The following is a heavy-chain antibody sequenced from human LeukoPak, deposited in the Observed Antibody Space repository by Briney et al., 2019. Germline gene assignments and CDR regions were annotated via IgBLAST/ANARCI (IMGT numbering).Heavy chain of an antibody. J-gene: IGHJ4*02. CDR1: GFTFSSYS. Sequence: GGSLRLFCAASGFTFSSYSMNWVRQAPGKGLEWVSYISSSSSTIYYADSVKGRFTISRDNAKNSLYLQMNSLRAEDTAVYYCARDGGDSSGYWFDYWGQGTLVTVSS. CDR2: ISSSSSTI. CDR3: ARDGGDSSGYWFDY. D-gene: IGHD3-22*01. V-gene: IGHV3-48*01.